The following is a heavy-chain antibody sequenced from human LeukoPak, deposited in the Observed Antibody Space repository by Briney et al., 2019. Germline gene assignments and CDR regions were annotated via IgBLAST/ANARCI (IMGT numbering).Heavy chain of an antibody. Sequence: PSETLSLTCTVSGGSISSSSYYWGWIRQPPGKGLEWIGSIYYSGSTYYNPSLKSRVTISVDTSKNQFSLKLSSVTAADTAVYYCARLNNWNDIYAFDIWGQGTMVTVSS. CDR1: GGSISSSSYY. CDR2: IYYSGST. V-gene: IGHV4-39*01. D-gene: IGHD1-20*01. J-gene: IGHJ3*02. CDR3: ARLNNWNDIYAFDI.